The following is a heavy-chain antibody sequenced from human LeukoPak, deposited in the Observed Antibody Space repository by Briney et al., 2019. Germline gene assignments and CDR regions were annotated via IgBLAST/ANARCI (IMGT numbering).Heavy chain of an antibody. CDR2: MSSVT. Sequence: GGSLRLSCAAAGFTFTDYGMSWVRQAPGKGLEWVSAMSSVTYYADSVKGRFTISRDDSRSTLFLQMNSLRAEDTAVYYCAKAFFSGSGGNHKHFDSWGQGTLVTVSS. CDR1: GFTFTDYG. CDR3: AKAFFSGSGGNHKHFDS. V-gene: IGHV3-23*01. D-gene: IGHD3-10*01. J-gene: IGHJ4*02.